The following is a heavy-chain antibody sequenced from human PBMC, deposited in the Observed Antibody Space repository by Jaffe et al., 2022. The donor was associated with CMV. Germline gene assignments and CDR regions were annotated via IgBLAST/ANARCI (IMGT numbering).Heavy chain of an antibody. V-gene: IGHV1-69*09. CDR3: ARTFPRPYDILTGYYKEHWFDP. D-gene: IGHD3-9*01. CDR1: GGTFSSYA. J-gene: IGHJ5*02. CDR2: IIPILGIA. Sequence: QVQLVQSGAEVKKPGSSVKVSCKASGGTFSSYAISWVRQAPGQGLEWMGRIIPILGIANYAQKFQGRVTITADKSTSTAYMELSSLRSEDTAVYYCARTFPRPYDILTGYYKEHWFDPWGQGTLVTVSS.